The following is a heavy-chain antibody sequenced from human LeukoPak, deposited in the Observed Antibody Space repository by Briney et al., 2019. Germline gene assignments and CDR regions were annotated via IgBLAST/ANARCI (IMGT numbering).Heavy chain of an antibody. CDR2: ISGSGGST. Sequence: GGSLRLSCAASGFTFSSYAMSWVRQAPGKGLEWVSAISGSGGSTYYADSVKGRFTISRDNSKDTLYLQMNSLRAEDTAVYYCAKRVAAAGTAVGYYGMDVWGQGTTVTVSS. CDR1: GFTFSSYA. V-gene: IGHV3-23*01. CDR3: AKRVAAAGTAVGYYGMDV. D-gene: IGHD6-13*01. J-gene: IGHJ6*02.